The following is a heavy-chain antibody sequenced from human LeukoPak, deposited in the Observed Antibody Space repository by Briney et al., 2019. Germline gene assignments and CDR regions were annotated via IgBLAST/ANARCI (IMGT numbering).Heavy chain of an antibody. J-gene: IGHJ4*02. CDR2: IHTSGTT. Sequence: SETLSLTCNVSGGSMSSYYWSFIRQSAGTGLEWLGRIHTSGTTWYNPSLKSRVTLSVDSSKHQFSLKLSSVTAADRAVYYGARGSPPPRYSSSPTGFDYWAKRSASRYSSSPTGFDYWGQGTLVTVSS. D-gene: IGHD6-13*01. V-gene: IGHV4-4*07. CDR1: GGSMSSYY. CDR3: ARGSPPPRYSSSPTGFDYWAKRSASRYSSSPTGFDY.